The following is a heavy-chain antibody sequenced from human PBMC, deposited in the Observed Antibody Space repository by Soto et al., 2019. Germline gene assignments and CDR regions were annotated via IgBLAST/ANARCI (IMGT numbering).Heavy chain of an antibody. J-gene: IGHJ4*02. V-gene: IGHV4-30-2*05. CDR2: IYHSGST. Sequence: PSETLSLTCAVSGGSISSSDYSWSWIRRSPGKGLEWIGYIYHSGSTYYNPSLNNRVTISVDTSKNMFSLRLSAVTAADTAVYYCARGRGYGFGIDYWGQGIVVTVSS. D-gene: IGHD5-18*01. CDR3: ARGRGYGFGIDY. CDR1: GGSISSSDYS.